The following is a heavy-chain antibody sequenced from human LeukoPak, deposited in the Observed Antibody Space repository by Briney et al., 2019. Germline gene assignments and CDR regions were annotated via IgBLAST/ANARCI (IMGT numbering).Heavy chain of an antibody. Sequence: GGSLRLSCVASGFTFSDYAMHWVRQAPGKGLEYLSVISSNGGNTYYANSVKGRFTISRDNSKNTLYLQMNSLRAEDTAVYYCARGVGGYDSSGYSYFDIWGQGTMVTVSS. J-gene: IGHJ3*02. CDR1: GFTFSDYA. D-gene: IGHD3-22*01. CDR2: ISSNGGNT. CDR3: ARGVGGYDSSGYSYFDI. V-gene: IGHV3-64*01.